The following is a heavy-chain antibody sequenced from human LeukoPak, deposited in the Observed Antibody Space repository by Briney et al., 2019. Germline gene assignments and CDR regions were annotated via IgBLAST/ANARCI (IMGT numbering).Heavy chain of an antibody. D-gene: IGHD2-21*02. V-gene: IGHV3-30-3*01. CDR1: GFTFSSYA. CDR3: ASLYCGGDCYRHRRTNYYYYYGMDV. J-gene: IGHJ6*04. CDR2: ISYDGSNK. Sequence: PGGSLRLSCAASGFTFSSYAMHWVRQAPGKGLERVAVISYDGSNKYYADSVKGRFTISRDNSKNKLYLQMNSLRAEDTAVYYCASLYCGGDCYRHRRTNYYYYYGMDVWGKGTTVTVSS.